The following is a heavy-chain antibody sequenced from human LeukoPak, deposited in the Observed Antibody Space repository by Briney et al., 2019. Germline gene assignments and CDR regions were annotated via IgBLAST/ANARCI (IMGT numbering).Heavy chain of an antibody. V-gene: IGHV3-23*01. D-gene: IGHD2-21*02. CDR2: ISGSGGST. J-gene: IGHJ4*02. CDR3: AKESLAAWAYCGGDCYSRNYFDY. Sequence: GGSLRLSCAASGFTFSSYEMNWVRQAPGKGLEWVSAISGSGGSTYYADSVKGRFTISRDNSKNTLYLQMNSLRAEDTAVYYCAKESLAAWAYCGGDCYSRNYFDYWGQGTLVTVSS. CDR1: GFTFSSYE.